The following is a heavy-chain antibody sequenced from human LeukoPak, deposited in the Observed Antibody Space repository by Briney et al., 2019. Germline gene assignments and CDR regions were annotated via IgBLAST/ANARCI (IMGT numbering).Heavy chain of an antibody. Sequence: GGSLRLSCAASGFTFSDYYMSWIRQAPGKGLEWVSYISSSGSTIYYADSVKGRFTTSRDNAKNSLYLQMNSLRAEDTAVYYCASGYCSGGSCYPPDYWGQGTLVTVSS. CDR2: ISSSGSTI. CDR3: ASGYCSGGSCYPPDY. J-gene: IGHJ4*02. V-gene: IGHV3-11*01. D-gene: IGHD2-15*01. CDR1: GFTFSDYY.